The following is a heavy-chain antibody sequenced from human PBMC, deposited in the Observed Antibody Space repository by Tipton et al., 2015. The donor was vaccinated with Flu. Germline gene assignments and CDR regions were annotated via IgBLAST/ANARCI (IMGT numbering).Heavy chain of an antibody. CDR1: GDSIGGAYY. D-gene: IGHD3-10*02. Sequence: TLSLTCSVSGDSIGGAYYWGWVRRPPGKGLEWIGTIFHSGTTYYNPSLKTRLTISVDTSKNQFSLRLSSVTAADTAAYYCARHTGDSVRGLIDYWGQGTLVTVSS. V-gene: IGHV4-38-2*01. J-gene: IGHJ4*02. CDR2: IFHSGTT. CDR3: ARHTGDSVRGLIDY.